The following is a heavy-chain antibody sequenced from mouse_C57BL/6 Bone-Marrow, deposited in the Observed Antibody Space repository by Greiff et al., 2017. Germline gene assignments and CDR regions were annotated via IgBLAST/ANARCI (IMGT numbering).Heavy chain of an antibody. J-gene: IGHJ4*01. CDR3: ASIYYDYAMDY. CDR1: GYTFTSYW. CDR2: IYPGSGST. Sequence: QVQLKQPGAELVKPGASVKMSCKASGYTFTSYWITWVKQRPGQGLEWIGDIYPGSGSTNYNEKFKSKATLTVDTSSSTAYMQLSSLTSEDSAVYYCASIYYDYAMDYWGQGTSVTVSS. V-gene: IGHV1-55*01. D-gene: IGHD2-1*01.